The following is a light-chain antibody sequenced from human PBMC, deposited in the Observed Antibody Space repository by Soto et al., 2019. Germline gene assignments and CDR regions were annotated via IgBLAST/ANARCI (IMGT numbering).Light chain of an antibody. CDR1: SSNIGSNT. CDR2: DNN. Sequence: QSVLTQSPSASGTPGQRVTISCSGSSSNIGSNTVNWYQQVPGTAPKLLMYDNNFRPSGVPDRFSGSKSGTSASLAISGLQSEDETDYYCATWDDSLNGLVFGGGTKLTVL. J-gene: IGLJ2*01. CDR3: ATWDDSLNGLV. V-gene: IGLV1-44*01.